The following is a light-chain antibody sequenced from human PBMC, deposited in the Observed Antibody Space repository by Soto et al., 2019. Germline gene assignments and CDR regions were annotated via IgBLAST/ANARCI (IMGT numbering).Light chain of an antibody. V-gene: IGKV1-5*01. CDR1: QNIDSW. CDR2: GAT. J-gene: IGKJ1*01. CDR3: QHYNSYGT. Sequence: DIRMTQSPSTLSASVGDRVTITCRASQNIDSWLAWYQQKPGKAPKIMIYGATSLESGVPSRFSASGSGTEFTHTISSLQPDDFATYYCQHYNSYGTFGQGTRVEI.